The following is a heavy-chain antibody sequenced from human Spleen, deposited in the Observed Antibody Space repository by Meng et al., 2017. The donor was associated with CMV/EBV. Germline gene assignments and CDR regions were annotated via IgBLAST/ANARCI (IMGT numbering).Heavy chain of an antibody. D-gene: IGHD3-10*01. J-gene: IGHJ3*02. CDR1: VYTFTSYG. Sequence: VDRAPSGVEVKKPWASVKLSCKASVYTFTSYGISWVRPAAGQGLEWMGWISAYNGNTNYAQKLQGRVTMTTDTSTSTAYMELRSLRSDDTAVYYCARDDRTGAFDIWGQGTMVTVSS. CDR3: ARDDRTGAFDI. CDR2: ISAYNGNT. V-gene: IGHV1-18*01.